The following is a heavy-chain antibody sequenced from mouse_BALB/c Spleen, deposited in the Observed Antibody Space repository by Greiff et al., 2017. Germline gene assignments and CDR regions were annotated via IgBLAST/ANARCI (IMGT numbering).Heavy chain of an antibody. CDR1: GYTFTDYA. CDR2: ISTYYGDA. V-gene: IGHV1S137*01. Sequence: QVQLQESGAELVRPGVSVKISCKGSGYTFTDYAMHWVKQSHAKSLEWIGVISTYYGDASYNQKFKGKATMTVDKSSSTAYMELARLTSEDSAIYYCVRETGTRGYYFDYWGQGTTLTVSS. CDR3: VRETGTRGYYFDY. D-gene: IGHD4-1*01. J-gene: IGHJ2*01.